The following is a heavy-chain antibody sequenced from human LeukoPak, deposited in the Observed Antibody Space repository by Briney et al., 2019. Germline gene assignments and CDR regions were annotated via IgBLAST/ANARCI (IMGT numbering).Heavy chain of an antibody. CDR1: GFTFSSYS. D-gene: IGHD3-16*02. CDR2: ISSSSSYI. CDR3: ARDADIGLRLGELSFAGFGY. V-gene: IGHV3-21*01. Sequence: GASLRLSCAASGFTFSSYSMNWVRQAPGKGLEWVSSISSSSSYIYYADSVKGRFTISRDNAKNSLYLQMNSLRAEDTAVYYCARDADIGLRLGELSFAGFGYWGQGTLVTVSS. J-gene: IGHJ4*02.